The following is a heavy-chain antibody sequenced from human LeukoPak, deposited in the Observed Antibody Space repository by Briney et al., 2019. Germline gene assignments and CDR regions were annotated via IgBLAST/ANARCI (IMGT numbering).Heavy chain of an antibody. V-gene: IGHV3-21*03. J-gene: IGHJ4*02. CDR1: GFTFSSYS. CDR2: ISSSSSYI. Sequence: GGSLRLSCAASGFTFSSYSMNWIRQAPVKGLEWFSSISSSSSYIYYADSVKGRFTISRDNAKNSLYLQMNSLRAEDTALFFYQKTAYEILTGCFDYWGQGTLVTVSS. D-gene: IGHD3-9*01. CDR3: QKTAYEILTGCFDY.